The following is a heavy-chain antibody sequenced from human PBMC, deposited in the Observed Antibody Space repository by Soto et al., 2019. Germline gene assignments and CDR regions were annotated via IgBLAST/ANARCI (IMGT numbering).Heavy chain of an antibody. D-gene: IGHD1-1*01. V-gene: IGHV4-34*01. CDR3: ARRGEMATTLGINYYYYYGMDV. Sequence: SETLSLTCAVYGGSFSGYYWSWIRQPPGKGLEWIGEINHSGSTNYNPSLKSRVTISVDTSKNQFSLKPSSVTAADTAVYYCARRGEMATTLGINYYYYYGMDVWGQGTTVTVSS. CDR1: GGSFSGYY. J-gene: IGHJ6*02. CDR2: INHSGST.